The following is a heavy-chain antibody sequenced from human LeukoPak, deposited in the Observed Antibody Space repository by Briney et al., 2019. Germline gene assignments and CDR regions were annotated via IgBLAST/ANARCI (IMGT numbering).Heavy chain of an antibody. CDR1: GGTFSSYA. CDR3: AREDRPEWLLYRSIDYYNYYGMDV. D-gene: IGHD3-3*01. Sequence: SVKVFCKASGGTFSSYAISWVRQAPGQGLEWMGGIIPIFGTANYAQKFQGRVTITADESTSTAYMELSSLRSEDTAVYYCAREDRPEWLLYRSIDYYNYYGMDVWGQGTTVTVSS. V-gene: IGHV1-69*13. J-gene: IGHJ6*02. CDR2: IIPIFGTA.